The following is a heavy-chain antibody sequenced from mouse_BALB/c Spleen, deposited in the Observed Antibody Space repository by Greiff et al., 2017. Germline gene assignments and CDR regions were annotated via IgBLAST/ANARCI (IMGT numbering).Heavy chain of an antibody. J-gene: IGHJ4*01. D-gene: IGHD3-3*01. Sequence: QVQLQQYGAELVRPGTSVKISCKASGYTFTNYWLGWVKQRPGHGLEWIGDIYPGGGYTNYNEKFKGKATLTADTSSSTAYMQLSSLTSEDSAVYFCAREGRDVGYAMDYWGQGTSVTVSS. CDR1: GYTFTNYW. CDR2: IYPGGGYT. CDR3: AREGRDVGYAMDY. V-gene: IGHV1-63*02.